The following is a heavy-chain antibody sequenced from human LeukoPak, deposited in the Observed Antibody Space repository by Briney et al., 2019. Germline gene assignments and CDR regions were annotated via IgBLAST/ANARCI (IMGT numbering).Heavy chain of an antibody. D-gene: IGHD3-10*01. CDR3: AKDRFGSGSYYNDY. V-gene: IGHV3-23*01. CDR2: ISVSGNT. CDR1: GFTLSSYA. J-gene: IGHJ4*02. Sequence: GGSLRLSCAASGFTLSSYAMSWVRQGPGKGLEWVSAISVSGNTYHADSVKGRFTISRDNSKNTLYLQMNSLRAEDTAVYYCAKDRFGSGSYYNDYWGQGTLVTVSS.